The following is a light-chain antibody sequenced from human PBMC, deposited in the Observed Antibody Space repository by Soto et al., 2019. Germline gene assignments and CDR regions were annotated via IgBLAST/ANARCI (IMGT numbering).Light chain of an antibody. V-gene: IGKV1-5*01. J-gene: IGKJ1*01. CDR3: QQYWTYS. CDR1: ESISNW. CDR2: HAS. Sequence: IQLTQSPTTLPASVGDRVTLTCRASESISNWLAWYQQRPGTAPKLLIYHASILETAVPSRFSGNVSGTEFTLTISSLQPGDFATYYCQQYWTYSFGQGSRVEIK.